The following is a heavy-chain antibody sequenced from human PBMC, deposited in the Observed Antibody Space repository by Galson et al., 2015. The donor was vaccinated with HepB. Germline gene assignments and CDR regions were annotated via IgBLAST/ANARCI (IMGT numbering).Heavy chain of an antibody. CDR2: ISGSGGST. V-gene: IGHV3-23*01. CDR3: AKHVAAARNAFDI. CDR1: GFTFSSYA. D-gene: IGHD6-13*01. Sequence: SLRLSCAASGFTFSSYAMSWVRQAPGKGLEWVSAISGSGGSTYYADSVKGRFTISRDNSKNTLYLQMNSLRAEDTAVYYCAKHVAAARNAFDIWGQGTMVTVSS. J-gene: IGHJ3*02.